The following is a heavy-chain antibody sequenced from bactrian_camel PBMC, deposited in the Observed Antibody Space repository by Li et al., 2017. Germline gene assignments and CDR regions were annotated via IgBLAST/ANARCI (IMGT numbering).Heavy chain of an antibody. CDR2: VASNGGST. J-gene: IGHJ4*01. CDR3: TTAAFGY. Sequence: HVQLVESGGDLVQPGGSLTLSCTASGFTFSGYWMYWVRQTPAKGLEWVSGVASNGGSTEYADSIVGRFTISRDNTRSTLYLQLSSVEPEDTGLYYCTTAAFGYWGQGTQVTVS. V-gene: IGHV3S1*01. CDR1: GFTFSGYW. D-gene: IGHD3*01.